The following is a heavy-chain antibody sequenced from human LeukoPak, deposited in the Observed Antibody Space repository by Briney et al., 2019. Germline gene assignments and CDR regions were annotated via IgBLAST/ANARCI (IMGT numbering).Heavy chain of an antibody. Sequence: GASVKVSCKASGYTFTNYYMHWVRQAPGQGLEWMGIINPSGGSPSYAQKFQGRVSMTRDTSTSTVYMELSSLRSEDTAVHYCARAMGGSGRAYYFDYWGQGTLVTVSS. CDR3: ARAMGGSGRAYYFDY. J-gene: IGHJ4*02. V-gene: IGHV1-46*01. CDR2: INPSGGSP. CDR1: GYTFTNYY. D-gene: IGHD3-10*01.